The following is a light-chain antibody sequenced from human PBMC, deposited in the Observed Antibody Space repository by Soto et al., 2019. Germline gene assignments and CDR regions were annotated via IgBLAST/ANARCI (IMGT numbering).Light chain of an antibody. Sequence: QSVLTQSSSASGTPGQRVTISCSGSSSNVGSNYVYWYQQLPGTAPKLLIYRDDQRPSGVPDRFSGSKSATSASLAISGLRSEDEADYFCAVWDDRLSGPHWEFGGGTKLTVL. CDR2: RDD. V-gene: IGLV1-47*01. J-gene: IGLJ3*02. CDR3: AVWDDRLSGPHWE. CDR1: SSNVGSNY.